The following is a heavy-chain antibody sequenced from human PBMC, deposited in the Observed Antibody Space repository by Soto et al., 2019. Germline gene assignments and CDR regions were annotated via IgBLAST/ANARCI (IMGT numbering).Heavy chain of an antibody. CDR2: ISGSGGST. CDR1: GFTFSSYA. D-gene: IGHD3-3*01. Sequence: AGGSLRLSCAASGFTFSSYAMSWVRQAPGKGLEWVSAISGSGGSTYYADSVKGRFTISRDNSKNTLYLQMNSLRAEDTAVYYCASLPPEYYDFWSGYFDYWGQGTLVTVSS. CDR3: ASLPPEYYDFWSGYFDY. V-gene: IGHV3-23*01. J-gene: IGHJ4*02.